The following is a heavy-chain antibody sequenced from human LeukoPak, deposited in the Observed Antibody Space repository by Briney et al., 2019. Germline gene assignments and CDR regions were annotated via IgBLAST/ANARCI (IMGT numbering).Heavy chain of an antibody. Sequence: GGSLRLSCAASGFTFSSYAMSWVRQAPGKGLEWVSVISGSGDTTSYADSVKGRFTISRDKSKNTVYLQMNSLRAEDTAVYYCAKHNYYEGSGTLDDWGQGTLVTVSS. CDR1: GFTFSSYA. J-gene: IGHJ4*02. D-gene: IGHD3-22*01. CDR2: ISGSGDTT. V-gene: IGHV3-23*01. CDR3: AKHNYYEGSGTLDD.